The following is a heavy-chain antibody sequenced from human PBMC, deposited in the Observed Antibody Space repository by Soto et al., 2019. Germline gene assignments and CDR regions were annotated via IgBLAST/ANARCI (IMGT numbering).Heavy chain of an antibody. V-gene: IGHV1-69*01. Sequence: QVQLVQSGAEVKKPGSSVKVYCKASGGTFSSYAISWVRPAPGQGLEWMGGIIPIFGTANYSQKFQGRVTITADESTSTAYMELSSLRSEDTAVYYCARSRVTYYYDRSAFDIWGQGTMVTVSS. CDR2: IIPIFGTA. J-gene: IGHJ3*02. CDR1: GGTFSSYA. CDR3: ARSRVTYYYDRSAFDI. D-gene: IGHD3-22*01.